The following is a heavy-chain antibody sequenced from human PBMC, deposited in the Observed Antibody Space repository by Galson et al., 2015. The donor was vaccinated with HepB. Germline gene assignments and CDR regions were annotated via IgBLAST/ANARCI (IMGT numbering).Heavy chain of an antibody. J-gene: IGHJ4*02. D-gene: IGHD2-2*02. Sequence: ALVKPTQTLTLTCTFSGFSLSTSGVGVGWIRQPPGKALEWLALIYWDDDKRYSPSLKSRLTITKDTSKNQVVLTMTNMDPVDTATYYCVRGYCSSTSCYMFDYWGQGTLVTVSS. CDR2: IYWDDDK. CDR3: VRGYCSSTSCYMFDY. V-gene: IGHV2-5*02. CDR1: GFSLSTSGVG.